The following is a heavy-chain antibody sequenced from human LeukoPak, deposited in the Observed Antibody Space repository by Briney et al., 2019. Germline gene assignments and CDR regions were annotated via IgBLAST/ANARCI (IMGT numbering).Heavy chain of an antibody. Sequence: SETLSLTCTVSGGSISSYYWSWIRQPAGKGLEWIGRIYTSGSTNYNPSLKSRVTMSVDTSKNQFSLKLSSVTAADTAVYYCARGPRITIFGVVNRVDYWGQGTLVTVSS. V-gene: IGHV4-4*07. CDR1: GGSISSYY. J-gene: IGHJ4*02. D-gene: IGHD3-3*01. CDR2: IYTSGST. CDR3: ARGPRITIFGVVNRVDY.